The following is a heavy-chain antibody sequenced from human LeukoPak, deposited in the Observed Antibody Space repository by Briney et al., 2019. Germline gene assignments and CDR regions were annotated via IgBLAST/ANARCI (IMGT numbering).Heavy chain of an antibody. Sequence: PGGSLRLSCAASGFTFSGYWMHWVRQAPGEGLVWVSRINRDGSSTNYADSVKGRFTISRDNAKNTLYLQMKSLRAEDTAVYYCVSRDYPADYWGQGTLVTVSS. CDR2: INRDGSST. CDR3: VSRDYPADY. J-gene: IGHJ4*02. V-gene: IGHV3-74*01. D-gene: IGHD4-11*01. CDR1: GFTFSGYW.